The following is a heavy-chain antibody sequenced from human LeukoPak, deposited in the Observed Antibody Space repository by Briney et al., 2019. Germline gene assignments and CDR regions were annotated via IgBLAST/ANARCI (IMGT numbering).Heavy chain of an antibody. CDR1: GFTFSSYA. V-gene: IGHV3-23*01. CDR3: AKWGGILTGYSIYYYYYGMDV. Sequence: GGSLRLSCAASGFTFSSYAMSWVRQAPGKGLEWVSAISGSGGSTYYADSVKGRFTISRDNSKNTLYLQMNSLRAEDTAAYYCAKWGGILTGYSIYYYYYGMDVWGQGTTVTVS. D-gene: IGHD3-9*01. J-gene: IGHJ6*02. CDR2: ISGSGGST.